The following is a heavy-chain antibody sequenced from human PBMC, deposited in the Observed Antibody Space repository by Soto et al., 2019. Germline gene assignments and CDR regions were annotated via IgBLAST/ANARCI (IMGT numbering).Heavy chain of an antibody. CDR1: GGSISSSSYY. CDR2: IYYSGST. J-gene: IGHJ5*02. CDR3: ARSPRGTIFGVVILGGFDP. V-gene: IGHV4-39*01. D-gene: IGHD3-3*01. Sequence: QLQLQESGPGLVKPSETLSLTCTVSGGSISSSSYYWGWIRQPPGKGLEWIGSIYYSGSTYYNPSLKSRVTISVDTSKNQFSLKLSSVTAADTAVYYCARSPRGTIFGVVILGGFDPWGQGTLVTVSS.